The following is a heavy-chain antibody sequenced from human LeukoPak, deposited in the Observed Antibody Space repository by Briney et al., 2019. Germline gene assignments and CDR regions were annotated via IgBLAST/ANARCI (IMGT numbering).Heavy chain of an antibody. D-gene: IGHD5/OR15-5a*01. CDR1: GYTFTSYA. CDR2: INTNTGNP. V-gene: IGHV7-4-1*02. J-gene: IGHJ3*02. Sequence: ASVKVSCKASGYTFTSYAMNWVRQAPGQRLELMGWINTNTGNPTYAQGFTGRFVFSLDTSVSTAYLQISSLKAEDTAAYYCARDLRGDAFDIWGQGTMVTVSS. CDR3: ARDLRGDAFDI.